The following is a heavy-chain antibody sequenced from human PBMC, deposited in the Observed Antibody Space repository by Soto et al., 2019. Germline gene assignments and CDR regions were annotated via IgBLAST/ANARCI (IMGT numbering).Heavy chain of an antibody. CDR1: GGSVSSGGYY. Sequence: QVQLQELGPGLVKPSQTLSLTCTVSGGSVSSGGYYWGWIRQHPGKGLEWIGYIYHSGNTYLNPSLKTRVTISVDTSKNQFSLKLSSVTAADTAVYYCARVPRNGKNDDYSRYLDYWGQGTLVSVSS. V-gene: IGHV4-31*03. J-gene: IGHJ4*02. CDR2: IYHSGNT. D-gene: IGHD4-17*01. CDR3: ARVPRNGKNDDYSRYLDY.